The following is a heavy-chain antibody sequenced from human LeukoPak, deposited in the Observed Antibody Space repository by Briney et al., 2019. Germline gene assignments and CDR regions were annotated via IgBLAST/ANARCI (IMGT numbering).Heavy chain of an antibody. CDR1: GFTFSSYS. CDR2: ISSSSSYI. V-gene: IGHV3-21*01. CDR3: ARDQTTIFGDY. D-gene: IGHD3-3*01. Sequence: GGSLRLSCAASGFTFSSYSMNWVRQAPGKGLEWVSSISSSSSYIHYADSVKGRFTISRDNAKNSLYLQMNSLRAEDTAVYYCARDQTTIFGDYWGQGTLVTVSS. J-gene: IGHJ4*02.